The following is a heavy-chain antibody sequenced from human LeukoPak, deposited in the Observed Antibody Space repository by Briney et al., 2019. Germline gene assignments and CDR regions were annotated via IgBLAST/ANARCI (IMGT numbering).Heavy chain of an antibody. Sequence: SETLSLTCTVSGGSISGYYWSWIRLPPGKGLEWIAYIHYSGTTNYNPSLRSRVTISVDTSKSQFSLRLNSVTAADTAVYYCARTGETFFDYWGQGTLVTVSS. CDR1: GGSISGYY. CDR2: IHYSGTT. V-gene: IGHV4-59*12. CDR3: ARTGETFFDY. D-gene: IGHD1-1*01. J-gene: IGHJ4*02.